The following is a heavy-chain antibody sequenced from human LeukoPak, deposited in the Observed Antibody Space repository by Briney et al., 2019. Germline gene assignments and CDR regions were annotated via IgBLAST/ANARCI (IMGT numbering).Heavy chain of an antibody. D-gene: IGHD3-22*01. CDR1: GHSFTSCD. J-gene: IGHJ6*02. Sequence: EASVKVSCKASGHSFTSCDINWVRQATGQGLEWMGWTNPNSGNTGYAQKFQGRVTMTRNTSISTAYMELSSLRSEDTAVYYCARSPKYYYDSSGYYGMDVWGQGTTVTVSS. CDR2: TNPNSGNT. V-gene: IGHV1-8*01. CDR3: ARSPKYYYDSSGYYGMDV.